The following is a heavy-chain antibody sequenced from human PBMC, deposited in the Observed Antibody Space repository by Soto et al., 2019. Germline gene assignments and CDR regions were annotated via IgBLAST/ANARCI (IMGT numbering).Heavy chain of an antibody. Sequence: PGGSLRLSCEVSGFTFSMYSMSWVRQSPGKGLEWVAKIPQDGVDGHYADSVKGRFTISRDNGKSSLYLQLNNLRAEDTAVYYCARDHLILPAHDFFYGSDVWGRGATVTVSS. CDR1: GFTFSMYS. J-gene: IGHJ6*02. CDR2: IPQDGVDG. CDR3: ARDHLILPAHDFFYGSDV. V-gene: IGHV3-7*03. D-gene: IGHD2-21*02.